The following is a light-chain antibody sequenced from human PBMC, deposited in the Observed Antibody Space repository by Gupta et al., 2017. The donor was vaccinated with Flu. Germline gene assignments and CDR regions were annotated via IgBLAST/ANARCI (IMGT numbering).Light chain of an antibody. V-gene: IGLV1-40*01. CDR2: VNN. CDR1: RSNLGVGYA. Sequence: VTISSTRARSNLGVGYAVHWYQQIPGTPPKLFTYVNNNRPSGVPARFVGSKSGTSASLAITGLQAEDEADYCCQSFASTLSFVFGGGTKLTVL. CDR3: QSFASTLSFV. J-gene: IGLJ2*01.